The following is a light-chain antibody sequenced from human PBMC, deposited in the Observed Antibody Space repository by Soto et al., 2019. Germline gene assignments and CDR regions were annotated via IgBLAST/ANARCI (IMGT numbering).Light chain of an antibody. CDR3: QQYGNSPYT. CDR1: QSVNRRY. J-gene: IGKJ2*01. CDR2: GAS. Sequence: EIVLTQSPGTLSLSPGERATLSCRASQSVNRRYLAWYQQKPGQAPRLLIYGASSRATGITDRFSGTGSGTVFALIINRLEPEDCAVYYCQQYGNSPYTCGLGTKLEIK. V-gene: IGKV3-20*01.